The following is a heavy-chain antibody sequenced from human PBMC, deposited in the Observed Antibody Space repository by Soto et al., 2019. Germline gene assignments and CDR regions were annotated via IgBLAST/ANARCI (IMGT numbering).Heavy chain of an antibody. CDR2: ISSNGVGT. Sequence: EVQLAESGGCLAQPGGSLRLSCAASGFTLSGDAMDWVRQAPGKGLEYVSGISSNGVGTYYSNSVQGRFTISRDNSKNTVYLQMGSLRPEDMAVYYCARRARPDFYYMDVWGKGTTGTVSS. D-gene: IGHD6-6*01. V-gene: IGHV3-64*01. CDR3: ARRARPDFYYMDV. J-gene: IGHJ6*03. CDR1: GFTLSGDA.